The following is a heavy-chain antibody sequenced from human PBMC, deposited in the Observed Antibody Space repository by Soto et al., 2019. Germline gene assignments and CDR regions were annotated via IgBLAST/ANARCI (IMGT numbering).Heavy chain of an antibody. CDR2: ISAYNGNT. Sequence: VKVSCKASGYTFTSYGISWVRQAPGQGLEWMGWISAYNGNTNYAQKLQGRVTMTTDTSTSTAYMELRSLRSDDAAVYYCATLAGTGLPFYYGLDVWGPGTTVTVSS. CDR3: ATLAGTGLPFYYGLDV. V-gene: IGHV1-18*01. CDR1: GYTFTSYG. D-gene: IGHD6-19*01. J-gene: IGHJ6*02.